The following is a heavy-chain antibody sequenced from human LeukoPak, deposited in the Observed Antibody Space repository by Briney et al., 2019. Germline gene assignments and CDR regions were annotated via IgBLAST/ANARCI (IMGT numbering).Heavy chain of an antibody. CDR3: ARLRGYCSGGSCYPDAFDI. CDR1: GGSISSYY. CDR2: IYTSGST. V-gene: IGHV4-4*07. J-gene: IGHJ3*02. D-gene: IGHD2-15*01. Sequence: KPSETLSLTCTVSGGSISSYYWSWIPQPAGKGLEWIGRIYTSGSTSYNPSLKSRVTMSVDTSKNQFSLKLSSVTAADTAVYYCARLRGYCSGGSCYPDAFDIWGQGTMVTVSS.